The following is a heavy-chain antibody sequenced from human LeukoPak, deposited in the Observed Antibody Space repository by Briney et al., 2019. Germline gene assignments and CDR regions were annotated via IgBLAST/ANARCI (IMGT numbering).Heavy chain of an antibody. CDR2: ISGSGGST. Sequence: GGSLRLSCAASGFTFGSYAMSWVRQAPGKGLEWVSAISGSGGSTYYADSVKGRFTISRDNSKNTLYLQMNSLRAEDTAVYYCAKDREAYYDFWSGYYLAAFDIWGQGTMVTVSS. V-gene: IGHV3-23*01. CDR3: AKDREAYYDFWSGYYLAAFDI. D-gene: IGHD3-3*01. J-gene: IGHJ3*02. CDR1: GFTFGSYA.